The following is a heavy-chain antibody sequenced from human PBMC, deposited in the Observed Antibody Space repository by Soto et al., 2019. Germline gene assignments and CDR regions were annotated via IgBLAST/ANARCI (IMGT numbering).Heavy chain of an antibody. V-gene: IGHV1-69*01. J-gene: IGHJ6*02. Sequence: QVQLEQSGGEVKKPGSSVKVSCKASGVTFSNFIMTWVRQAPGLGLEWVGGIIPIFGTANYAQKFQGRVTITADEATSTAYLEVSNLRSDDTAVYYCAKVRYSSPMGYYYGMDVWGQGTAVTVSS. CDR2: IIPIFGTA. CDR3: AKVRYSSPMGYYYGMDV. CDR1: GVTFSNFI. D-gene: IGHD6-19*01.